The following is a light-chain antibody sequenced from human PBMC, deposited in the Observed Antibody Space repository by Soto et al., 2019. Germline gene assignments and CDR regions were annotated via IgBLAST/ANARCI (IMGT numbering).Light chain of an antibody. Sequence: QSALTQPASVSGSPGQSITISCTGTSSDVGGYDYVSWYQLHPGKAPKLMVFEVSNRPSGVSYRFSGSKSGNTAPLTISGLQAEDAADYFCSSYSISTAYLFGTGTKVTVL. CDR3: SSYSISTAYL. J-gene: IGLJ1*01. V-gene: IGLV2-14*01. CDR2: EVS. CDR1: SSDVGGYDY.